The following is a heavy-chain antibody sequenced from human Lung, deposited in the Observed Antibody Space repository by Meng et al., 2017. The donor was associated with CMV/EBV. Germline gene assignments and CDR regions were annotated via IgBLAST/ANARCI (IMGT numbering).Heavy chain of an antibody. J-gene: IGHJ6*02. CDR1: GFTFSSYA. V-gene: IGHV3-48*03. Sequence: SCAASGFTFSSYAMNWVRQAPGKGLEWVAYISTSGTTIYYADSVRGRFTISRDNAKNSLFLQMNSLRAEDTAVYYCARSSGWLTPGGYGMDVWGQGNXVNGAS. CDR3: ARSSGWLTPGGYGMDV. CDR2: ISTSGTTI. D-gene: IGHD2-15*01.